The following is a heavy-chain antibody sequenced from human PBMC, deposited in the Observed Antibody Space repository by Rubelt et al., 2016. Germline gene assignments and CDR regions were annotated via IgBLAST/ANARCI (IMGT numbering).Heavy chain of an antibody. D-gene: IGHD3-10*01. J-gene: IGHJ4*02. Sequence: SWIRQSAGKGLEWIGRIYTSGSTNYNPSLKSRVTMSVDTSKNQFSLKLSSVTAADTAVYYCARLLMVRGVKIYYFDYWGQGTLVTVSS. CDR2: IYTSGST. V-gene: IGHV4-59*10. CDR3: ARLLMVRGVKIYYFDY.